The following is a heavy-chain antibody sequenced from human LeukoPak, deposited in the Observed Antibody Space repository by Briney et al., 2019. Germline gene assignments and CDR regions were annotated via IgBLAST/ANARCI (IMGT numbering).Heavy chain of an antibody. CDR2: INTDGTST. Sequence: GGSLRLSCEASGFNFSTYWMNWVRQAPGKGLVWVSRINTDGTSTSYADSVKGRFTISRDNAKNTLYLQMNSLRAEDTAAYYCARGGPRRGAYFDYWGQGTLVTVSS. J-gene: IGHJ4*02. V-gene: IGHV3-74*01. CDR3: ARGGPRRGAYFDY. CDR1: GFNFSTYW.